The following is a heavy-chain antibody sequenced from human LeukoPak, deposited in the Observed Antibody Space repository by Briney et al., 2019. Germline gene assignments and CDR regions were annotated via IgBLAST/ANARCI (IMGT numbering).Heavy chain of an antibody. D-gene: IGHD5-24*01. Sequence: SETLSLTCTVSGASISNYYWSWIRQPPGKGLEWIGYSYYGGSTNYNWSLKSRVTISVDTAKNQFSLKLSSVTAADTAVYYCARRASRDGYNFDYWGQGNLVTVSS. J-gene: IGHJ4*02. CDR3: ARRASRDGYNFDY. CDR1: GASISNYY. V-gene: IGHV4-59*08. CDR2: SYYGGST.